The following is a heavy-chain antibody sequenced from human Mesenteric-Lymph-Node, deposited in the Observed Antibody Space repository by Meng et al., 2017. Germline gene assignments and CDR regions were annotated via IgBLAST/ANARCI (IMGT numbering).Heavy chain of an antibody. CDR3: ARRRGGSGRDC. D-gene: IGHD3-10*01. V-gene: IGHV4-31*03. CDR2: IYYSGST. Sequence: LPGSGPGLVKPSPTPSLTCTVSGGSISSGGYYWSWIRQHPGKGLEWIGYIYYSGSTSYNPSLQSRVTMFVDTSKNQFSLMLTSVTATDTAVYYCARRRGGSGRDCWGQGTLVTVSS. J-gene: IGHJ4*02. CDR1: GGSISSGGYY.